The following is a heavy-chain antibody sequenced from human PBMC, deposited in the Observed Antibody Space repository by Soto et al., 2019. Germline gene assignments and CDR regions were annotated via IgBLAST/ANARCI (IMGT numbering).Heavy chain of an antibody. CDR2: ISTYNGNT. CDR1: GYNFTSYG. Sequence: QVQLVQSGAEVKKPGASVKVSCKASGYNFTSYGISWVRQAPGQGLEWMGWISTYNGNTNSAQKLQGRVTMTTDTSTSIAYVELRRLRSDDTAVYYCASDYSYGMFGYWGQGTLVTVSS. V-gene: IGHV1-18*01. J-gene: IGHJ4*02. CDR3: ASDYSYGMFGY. D-gene: IGHD5-18*01.